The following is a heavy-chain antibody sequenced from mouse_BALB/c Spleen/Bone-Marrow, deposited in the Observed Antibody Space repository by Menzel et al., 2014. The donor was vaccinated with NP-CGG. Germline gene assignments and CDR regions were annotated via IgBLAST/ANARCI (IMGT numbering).Heavy chain of an antibody. J-gene: IGHJ3*01. CDR1: GYTFTSYW. V-gene: IGHV1-7*01. CDR2: INPSSGYT. Sequence: QVQLQQSGAELAKPGASVKMSCKASGYTFTSYWMHWVKQRPGQGLEWIGNINPSSGYTEYNQKFKDKATLTADKSSSTAYMQLISLTSEDSAVYYCARPITTGIQAWFAYWGQGILFTVSA. D-gene: IGHD2-4*01. CDR3: ARPITTGIQAWFAY.